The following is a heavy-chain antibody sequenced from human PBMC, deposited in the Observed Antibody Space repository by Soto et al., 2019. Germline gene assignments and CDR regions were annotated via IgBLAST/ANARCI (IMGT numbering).Heavy chain of an antibody. CDR3: ASPGRIVVVTAGAFDI. Sequence: GASVKVSCKASGGTFSSYAISWVRQAPGQGLEWMGGIIPIFGTANYAQKFQGRGTITADKSTSTAYMELSSLRSEDTAVYYCASPGRIVVVTAGAFDIWGQGTMVTVS. CDR2: IIPIFGTA. V-gene: IGHV1-69*06. D-gene: IGHD2-21*02. J-gene: IGHJ3*02. CDR1: GGTFSSYA.